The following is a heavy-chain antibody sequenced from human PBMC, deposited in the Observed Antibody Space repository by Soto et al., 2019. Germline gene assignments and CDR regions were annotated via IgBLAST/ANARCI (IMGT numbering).Heavy chain of an antibody. J-gene: IGHJ5*02. V-gene: IGHV1-69*13. CDR1: GGTFSSYA. CDR3: ARDRLRYDSSGYPTYNWFDP. D-gene: IGHD3-22*01. CDR2: IIPIFGTA. Sequence: SVKVSCKASGGTFSSYAISWVRQAPGQGLEWMGGIIPIFGTANYAQKFQGRVTITADESTSTAYMELSSLRSEDTAVYYCARDRLRYDSSGYPTYNWFDPWGQGTLVTVSS.